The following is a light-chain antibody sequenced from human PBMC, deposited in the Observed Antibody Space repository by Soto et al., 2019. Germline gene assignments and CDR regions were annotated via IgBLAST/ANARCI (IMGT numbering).Light chain of an antibody. CDR1: QSVLYRSNKKNY. CDR2: WAS. V-gene: IGKV4-1*01. Sequence: DIVMTQSPVALAVSLGERATINCKSSQSVLYRSNKKNYLAWYHQKPGQPPKLLIYWASTRESGVPDRFSGSGSGTDFTLTIDSLQAEDVAVYYCQQYYSTSLTFGGGTKVEIK. J-gene: IGKJ4*01. CDR3: QQYYSTSLT.